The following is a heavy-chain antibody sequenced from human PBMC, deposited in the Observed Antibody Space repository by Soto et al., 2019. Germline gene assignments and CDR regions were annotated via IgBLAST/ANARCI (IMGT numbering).Heavy chain of an antibody. CDR1: GFSLTTDGVG. CDR2: IYWNDDK. Sequence: SGPTLVNPTQTLTLTCSFSGFSLTTDGVGVGWVRQPPGQALEWLAIIYWNDDKHHRPSLKSRLTITKDTSKNQVVLTMTNLDPVDTAKYYCTRIQYTRANDYWGQGNLVTVSS. D-gene: IGHD2-2*02. V-gene: IGHV2-5*01. CDR3: TRIQYTRANDY. J-gene: IGHJ4*02.